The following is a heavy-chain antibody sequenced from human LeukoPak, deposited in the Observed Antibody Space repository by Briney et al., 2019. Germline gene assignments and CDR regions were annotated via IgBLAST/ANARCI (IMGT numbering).Heavy chain of an antibody. CDR1: GYAFTSYD. CDR3: ARELRRDDI. D-gene: IGHD6-25*01. Sequence: ASVKVSCKASGYAFTSYDINWVRQAPGQGLEWMGYMNPNSGNGGYAQKFQGRVTIITDTSISTAYMELSGLTSEDTAVYYCARELRRDDIWGQGTLVTVSS. V-gene: IGHV1-8*03. J-gene: IGHJ3*02. CDR2: MNPNSGNG.